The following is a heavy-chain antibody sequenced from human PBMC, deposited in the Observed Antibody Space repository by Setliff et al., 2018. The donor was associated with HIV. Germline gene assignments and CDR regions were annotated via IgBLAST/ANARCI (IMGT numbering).Heavy chain of an antibody. CDR2: IYYSGST. Sequence: PSETLSLTCTVSGGSISSYYWSWIRQPPGKALEWIGYIYYSGSTNYNPSLKTLLTISVETSKNQFSLKLTSVTAADTAVYYCARHLHCGGDICFRPHNWFDPWGQGALVTVSS. D-gene: IGHD2-21*01. V-gene: IGHV4-59*08. J-gene: IGHJ5*02. CDR3: ARHLHCGGDICFRPHNWFDP. CDR1: GGSISSYY.